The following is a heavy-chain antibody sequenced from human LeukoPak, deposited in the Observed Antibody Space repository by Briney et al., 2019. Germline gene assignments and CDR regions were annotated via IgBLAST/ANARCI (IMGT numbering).Heavy chain of an antibody. D-gene: IGHD6-13*01. Sequence: GGSLRLSCAASGFTVSSNYMSWVRQAPGKGLEWVSLIYSGGSTYYADSVKGRFTISRDNSKNTVYLQMNSLRAEDTAVYYCARGRRSSSEAWGQGTLVTVSS. CDR3: ARGRRSSSEA. CDR1: GFTVSSNY. V-gene: IGHV3-66*01. CDR2: IYSGGST. J-gene: IGHJ5*02.